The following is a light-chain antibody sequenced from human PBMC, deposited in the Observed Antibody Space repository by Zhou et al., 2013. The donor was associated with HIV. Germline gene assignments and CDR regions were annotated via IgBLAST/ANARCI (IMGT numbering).Light chain of an antibody. CDR3: QQAESLPLT. J-gene: IGKJ4*01. CDR2: TAS. Sequence: DIQMTQSPSSLSASVGDRVTISCRASQSIDNYVNWYQQRPGKAPKLLIYTASTLQSGVPSRFSGSGYGTDFTLTISSLQPEDFATYYCQQAESLPLTFGGGTKVELK. V-gene: IGKV1-39*01. CDR1: QSIDNY.